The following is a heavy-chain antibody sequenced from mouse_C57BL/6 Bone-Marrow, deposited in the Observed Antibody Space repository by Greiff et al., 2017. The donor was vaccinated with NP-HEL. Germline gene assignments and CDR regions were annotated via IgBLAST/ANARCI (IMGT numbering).Heavy chain of an antibody. Sequence: EVMLVESGGGLVKPGGSLKLSCAASGFTFSDYGMHWVRQAPEKGLEWVAYISSGSSTFYYADTVKGRFTISRDNAKNTLFLQMTSLRSEDTAMYYCAKTAQAAYWGQGTLVTVSA. CDR1: GFTFSDYG. V-gene: IGHV5-17*01. J-gene: IGHJ3*01. D-gene: IGHD3-2*02. CDR3: AKTAQAAY. CDR2: ISSGSSTF.